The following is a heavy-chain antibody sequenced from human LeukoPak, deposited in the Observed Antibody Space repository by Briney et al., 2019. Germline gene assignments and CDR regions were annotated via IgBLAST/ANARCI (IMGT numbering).Heavy chain of an antibody. CDR3: ARSARGELHASYYYFDY. J-gene: IGHJ4*02. CDR1: GFTFSSYA. V-gene: IGHV3-33*08. Sequence: GGSLRLSCAASGFTFSSYAMSWVRQAPGKGLEWVAVIWYDGSNKYYADSVKGRFTISRDNSKNTLYLQMNSLRAEDTAVYYCARSARGELHASYYYFDYWGQGTLVTVSS. CDR2: IWYDGSNK. D-gene: IGHD1-26*01.